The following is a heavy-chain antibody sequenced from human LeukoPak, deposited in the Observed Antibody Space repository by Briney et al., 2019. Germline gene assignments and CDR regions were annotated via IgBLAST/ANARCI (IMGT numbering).Heavy chain of an antibody. CDR3: ARDSGSSSYCFDP. CDR1: DYSISSVYY. CDR2: IYHSGST. J-gene: IGHJ5*02. D-gene: IGHD6-13*01. Sequence: KASETLSLTCTVSDYSISSVYYWGWIRPPPGKGLEWIGSIYHSGSTYYNPSLKSRVTISIDMSKNQFSLNLTSVTAADTAVYYCARDSGSSSYCFDPWGQGALVTVSS. V-gene: IGHV4-38-2*02.